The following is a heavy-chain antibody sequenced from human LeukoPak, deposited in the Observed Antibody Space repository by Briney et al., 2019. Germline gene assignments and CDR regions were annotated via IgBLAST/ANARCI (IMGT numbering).Heavy chain of an antibody. D-gene: IGHD3-9*01. CDR2: IIPIFGTA. J-gene: IGHJ6*03. V-gene: IGHV1-69*06. CDR1: GGTFSSYA. CDR3: ARGNPHFDWLLSHPQYYYYYMDV. Sequence: SVKVSCKASGGTFSSYAISWMRQAPGQGLEWMGGIIPIFGTANYAQKFQGRVAITADKSTSTAYMELSSLRSEDTAVYYCARGNPHFDWLLSHPQYYYYYMDVWGKGTTVTISS.